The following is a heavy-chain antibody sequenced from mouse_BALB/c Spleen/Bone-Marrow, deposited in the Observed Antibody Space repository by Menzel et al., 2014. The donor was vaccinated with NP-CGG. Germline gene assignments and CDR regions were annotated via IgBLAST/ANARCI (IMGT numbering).Heavy chain of an antibody. Sequence: QVQLQQSGPELVQPGASVKMSCKASGYTFTSYWMHWVKQRPGQGLEWIGEINPSNGRTNYNERFKSRATLTVDKSSSTAYMQLNSLTSEDSAVYYCARDYYGKGRFPYWGQGTLVIVSA. J-gene: IGHJ3*01. CDR3: ARDYYGKGRFPY. D-gene: IGHD2-1*01. V-gene: IGHV1S81*02. CDR2: INPSNGRT. CDR1: GYTFTSYW.